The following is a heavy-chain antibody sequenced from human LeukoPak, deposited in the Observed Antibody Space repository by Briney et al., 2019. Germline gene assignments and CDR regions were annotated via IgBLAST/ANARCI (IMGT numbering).Heavy chain of an antibody. CDR2: INHSGST. V-gene: IGHV4-34*01. J-gene: IGHJ6*02. Sequence: SETLSLTCAVYGGSFSGYYWSWIRQPPGKGLEWIGEINHSGSTNYNPSLKSRVTISVDTSKNQFSLKLSSVTAADTAVYYCAKVVGATKYYYYGMDVWGQGTTVTVSS. D-gene: IGHD1-26*01. CDR3: AKVVGATKYYYYGMDV. CDR1: GGSFSGYY.